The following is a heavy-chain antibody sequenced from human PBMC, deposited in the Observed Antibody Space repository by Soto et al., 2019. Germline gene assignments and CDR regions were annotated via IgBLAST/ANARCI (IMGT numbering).Heavy chain of an antibody. Sequence: ASVKVSCTASGYTFTGYYMHWVRQAPGQGLEWMGWINPNSGGTNYAQKFQGWVTMTRDTSISTAYMELSRLRSDDTAVYYCGRGTAFGVVIMDAFDIWGQGTMVTVSS. J-gene: IGHJ3*02. CDR2: INPNSGGT. D-gene: IGHD3-3*01. CDR3: GRGTAFGVVIMDAFDI. CDR1: GYTFTGYY. V-gene: IGHV1-2*04.